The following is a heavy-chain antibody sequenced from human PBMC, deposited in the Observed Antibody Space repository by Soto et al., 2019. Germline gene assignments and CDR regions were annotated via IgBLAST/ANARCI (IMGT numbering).Heavy chain of an antibody. V-gene: IGHV4-59*01. D-gene: IGHD2-15*01. CDR1: GGSISSSY. J-gene: IGHJ6*02. CDR2: IYYSGST. Sequence: SETLSLTCTVSGGSISSSYWSWIRQPPGKGLEWIGYIYYSGSTNYNPSLKSRVTKSVDTSKNQFSLKLSSVTAADTAVDYCARGKVAATTQPAYYYGMDVWGQGTTVTGSS. CDR3: ARGKVAATTQPAYYYGMDV.